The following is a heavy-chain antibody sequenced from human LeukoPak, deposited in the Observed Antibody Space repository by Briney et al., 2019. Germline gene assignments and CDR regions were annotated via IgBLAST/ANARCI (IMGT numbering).Heavy chain of an antibody. V-gene: IGHV3-9*01. CDR2: ISWNSVSI. CDR1: GFTFDDYA. D-gene: IGHD3-22*01. J-gene: IGHJ4*02. Sequence: PGRSLRLSCAASGFTFDDYAMHWVRQVPGKGLEWVSGISWNSVSIVYADSVKGRFTISRDNAKNSLFLQMNSLRGDDTALYYCAKGGYYDSGGNHVQFYFDYWGQGTLVTVSS. CDR3: AKGGYYDSGGNHVQFYFDY.